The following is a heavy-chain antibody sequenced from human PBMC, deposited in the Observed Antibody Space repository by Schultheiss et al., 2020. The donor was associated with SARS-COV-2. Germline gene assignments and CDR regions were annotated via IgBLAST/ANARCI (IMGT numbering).Heavy chain of an antibody. Sequence: GESLKISCAASGFTFSDYYMSWIRQAPGKGLEWVSYISSSSSYIYYADSVKGRFTISRDNAKNSLYLQMNSLRAEDTAVYYCARDGLNWYFDLWGRGTLVTVSS. D-gene: IGHD5-12*01. CDR2: ISSSSSYI. V-gene: IGHV3-11*05. CDR1: GFTFSDYY. CDR3: ARDGLNWYFDL. J-gene: IGHJ2*01.